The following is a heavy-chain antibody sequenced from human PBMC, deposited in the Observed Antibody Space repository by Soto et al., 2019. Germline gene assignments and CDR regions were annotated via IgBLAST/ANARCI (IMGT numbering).Heavy chain of an antibody. D-gene: IGHD4-17*01. Sequence: SETLSLTCTVSGGSISSSSYYWGWIRQPPGKGLEWIGSIYYSGSTYYNPSLKSRVTISVDTSKNQFSLKPSSVTAADTAVYYCARLVEDDYGDYPPQIGTYYFDYWGQGTLVTVSS. CDR3: ARLVEDDYGDYPPQIGTYYFDY. CDR2: IYYSGST. J-gene: IGHJ4*02. CDR1: GGSISSSSYY. V-gene: IGHV4-39*01.